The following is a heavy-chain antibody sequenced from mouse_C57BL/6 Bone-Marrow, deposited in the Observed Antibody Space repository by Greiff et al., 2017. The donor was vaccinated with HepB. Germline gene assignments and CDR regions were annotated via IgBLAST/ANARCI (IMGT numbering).Heavy chain of an antibody. D-gene: IGHD2-1*01. CDR3: ARREGYGNYGEGAMDY. J-gene: IGHJ4*01. CDR1: GYAFTNYL. CDR2: INPGSGGT. Sequence: VQLVESGAELVRPGTSVKVSCKASGYAFTNYLIEWVKQRPGQGLEWIGVINPGSGGTNYNEKFKGKATLTADKSSSTAYMHLSSLTSEDSAVYFCARREGYGNYGEGAMDYWGQGTSVTVSS. V-gene: IGHV1-54*01.